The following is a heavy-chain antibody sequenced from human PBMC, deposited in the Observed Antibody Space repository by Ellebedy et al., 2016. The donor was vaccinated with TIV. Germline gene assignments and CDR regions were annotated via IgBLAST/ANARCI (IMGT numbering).Heavy chain of an antibody. CDR2: ISAGGLST. Sequence: GGSLRLSXAASGFTFNSHAMSWVRQAPGQGLEWVSTISAGGLSTYLADSVKGPFTISRDNSKNTLYLQMNSLRAEDTAVYYCAKGVSGSYLIDYWGQGILVTVSS. V-gene: IGHV3-23*01. CDR3: AKGVSGSYLIDY. CDR1: GFTFNSHA. D-gene: IGHD1-26*01. J-gene: IGHJ4*02.